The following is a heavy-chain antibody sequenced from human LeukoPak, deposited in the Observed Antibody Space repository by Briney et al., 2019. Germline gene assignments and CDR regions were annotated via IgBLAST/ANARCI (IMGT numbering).Heavy chain of an antibody. CDR3: AKDKRPAATYYFDY. V-gene: IGHV3-9*01. Sequence: GGSLRLSCAASGFTFHDYAMHWVRQAPGKGLEWVSGISWNSGSIGYADSVKGRFTISRDNSKNTLYLQMNSLRAEDTAVYYCAKDKRPAATYYFDYWGQGTLVTVSS. CDR2: ISWNSGSI. CDR1: GFTFHDYA. D-gene: IGHD2-2*01. J-gene: IGHJ4*02.